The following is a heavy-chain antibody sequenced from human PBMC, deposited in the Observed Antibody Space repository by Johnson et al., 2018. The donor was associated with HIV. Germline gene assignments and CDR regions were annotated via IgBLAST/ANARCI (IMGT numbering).Heavy chain of an antibody. CDR2: ISWNSGSI. J-gene: IGHJ3*02. D-gene: IGHD2-2*02. CDR1: GFTFDDYA. V-gene: IGHV3-9*01. Sequence: VHLVESGGGLVQPGRSLRLSCAASGFTFDDYAMHWVRQAPGKGLEWVSGISWNSGSIGYADSVKGRFTISRDNAKNSLYLQMNSLRAEDTALYYCARRYCSSTSCYKGRAFDIWGQGTMVTVSS. CDR3: ARRYCSSTSCYKGRAFDI.